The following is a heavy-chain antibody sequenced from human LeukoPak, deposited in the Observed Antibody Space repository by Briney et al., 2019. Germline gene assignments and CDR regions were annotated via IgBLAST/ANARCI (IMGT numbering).Heavy chain of an antibody. CDR2: ISGYNGNT. CDR1: DYTFSDNG. D-gene: IGHD7-27*01. V-gene: IGHV1-18*01. Sequence: ASVKVSCKASDYTFSDNGISWVRQAPGQGLEWMGWISGYNGNTNYAQKLQGRVTMTTDTSTSTAYMELRSLRSDDTAVYYCARDFNWGVFDYWGQGTLVTVSS. J-gene: IGHJ4*02. CDR3: ARDFNWGVFDY.